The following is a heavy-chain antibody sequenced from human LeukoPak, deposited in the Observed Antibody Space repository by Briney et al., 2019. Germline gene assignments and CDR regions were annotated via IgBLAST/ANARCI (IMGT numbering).Heavy chain of an antibody. CDR2: ISYDGSNK. CDR1: GFTFSLYA. J-gene: IGHJ4*02. V-gene: IGHV3-30*04. CDR3: AREGYSSSWYFPFDY. Sequence: GGSLRLSCAASGFTFSLYAMHWVRQAPGKGLEWVALISYDGSNKYYADSVKGRFTISRDNAKNSLYLQMNSLRAEDTAVYYCAREGYSSSWYFPFDYWGQGTLVTVSS. D-gene: IGHD6-13*01.